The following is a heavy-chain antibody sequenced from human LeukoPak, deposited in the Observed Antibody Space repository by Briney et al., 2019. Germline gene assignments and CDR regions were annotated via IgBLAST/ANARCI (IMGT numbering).Heavy chain of an antibody. CDR2: INPNSGGT. J-gene: IGHJ4*02. CDR1: GYTFTGYY. CDR3: ARPRLRYYDSSGPIDY. Sequence: ASVKVSCKASGYTFTGYYMHWVRQAPGQGLEWMGWINPNSGGTNYAQKFQGRVTMTRDTSISTAYMELSRLRSDDTAVYYCARPRLRYYDSSGPIDYWGQGTLVTVSS. V-gene: IGHV1-2*02. D-gene: IGHD3-22*01.